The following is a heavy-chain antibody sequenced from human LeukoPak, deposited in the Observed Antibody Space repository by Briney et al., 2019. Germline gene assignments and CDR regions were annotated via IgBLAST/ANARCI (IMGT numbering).Heavy chain of an antibody. CDR1: GASISSGGYY. CDR2: IYYSGGT. V-gene: IGHV4-31*03. D-gene: IGHD3-22*01. J-gene: IGHJ4*02. Sequence: SQTLSLTCTVSGASISSGGYYWSWIRQHPGKGLEWIGYIYYSGGTYYNPSLKSRLTISIDTSKNQFSLKLSSVTAADTAVYYCARGYYDSSGYYGTNYIDYWGQGTLVTVSS. CDR3: ARGYYDSSGYYGTNYIDY.